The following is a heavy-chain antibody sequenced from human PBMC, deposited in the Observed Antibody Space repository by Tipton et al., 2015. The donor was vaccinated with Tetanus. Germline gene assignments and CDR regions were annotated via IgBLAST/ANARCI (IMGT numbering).Heavy chain of an antibody. Sequence: SLRLSCAASGFTFSSFGMHWVRQAPGRGLEWVAGISFDGRNKYYADSVKDRITISRDNSKNTLFLQMTSLRPDDTAVYYCARANYDFPKKGPFDSWGQGTLVIVSS. V-gene: IGHV3-30*03. CDR2: ISFDGRNK. D-gene: IGHD3-3*01. CDR1: GFTFSSFG. CDR3: ARANYDFPKKGPFDS. J-gene: IGHJ4*02.